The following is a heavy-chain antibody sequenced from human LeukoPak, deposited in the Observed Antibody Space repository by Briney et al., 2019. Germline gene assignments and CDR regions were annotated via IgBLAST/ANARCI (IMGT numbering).Heavy chain of an antibody. D-gene: IGHD3-22*01. V-gene: IGHV3-33*01. Sequence: PGGSLRLSCTASGFTFSSYGMHWVRQAPGKGLEWVAVIWYDGSNQQYADSVKGRFTISRDNSGNTVFLQMNSLRPEDTAVYYCARIYSSGFRGYYYYMDVWGKGTTVTVSS. CDR1: GFTFSSYG. CDR3: ARIYSSGFRGYYYYMDV. CDR2: IWYDGSNQ. J-gene: IGHJ6*03.